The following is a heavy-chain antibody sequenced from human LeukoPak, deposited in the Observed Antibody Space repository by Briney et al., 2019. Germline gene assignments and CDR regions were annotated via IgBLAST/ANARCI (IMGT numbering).Heavy chain of an antibody. CDR3: AKGPNRIDY. CDR2: ISGIGDST. J-gene: IGHJ4*02. Sequence: GGSLRLSCGASGFTFSSYAMSWVRRAPGKGLEWVSTISGIGDSTYYADSVKDRFTISRDNSKNTLYLQMNSLRAEDTAVYYCAKGPNRIDYWGQGTLVTVSS. CDR1: GFTFSSYA. V-gene: IGHV3-23*01. D-gene: IGHD2-8*01.